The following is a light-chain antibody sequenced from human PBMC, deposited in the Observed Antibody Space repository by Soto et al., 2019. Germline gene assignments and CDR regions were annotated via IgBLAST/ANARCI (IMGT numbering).Light chain of an antibody. CDR3: QQSYSTPKALT. CDR2: AAS. V-gene: IGKV1-39*01. Sequence: DIQMTQSPSSLSASVGDRVTITCRASQSISNYLNWYQQKPGKAPKLLIYAASSLQSGVPSRFSGSGSGTDFTLTISRLQPEDFATYYCQQSYSTPKALTFGGGTKVEIK. J-gene: IGKJ4*01. CDR1: QSISNY.